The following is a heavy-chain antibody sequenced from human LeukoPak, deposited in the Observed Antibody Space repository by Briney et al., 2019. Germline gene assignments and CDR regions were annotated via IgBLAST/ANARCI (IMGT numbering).Heavy chain of an antibody. V-gene: IGHV3-48*04. CDR2: ISSSSTTI. Sequence: PGGSLRLSCAASGFTFSIYSMNWVRQAPGKGLEWVSYISSSSTTIYYADSVKGRFTISRDNAKNSLDLQMNSLRAEDTAVYYCAKEAVRSSIAVAGTRYFQHWGQGTLVTVSS. CDR3: AKEAVRSSIAVAGTRYFQH. J-gene: IGHJ1*01. CDR1: GFTFSIYS. D-gene: IGHD6-13*01.